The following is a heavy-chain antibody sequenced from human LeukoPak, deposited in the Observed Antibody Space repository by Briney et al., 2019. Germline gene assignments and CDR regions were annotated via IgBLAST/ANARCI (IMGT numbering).Heavy chain of an antibody. Sequence: GGSLRLSCAASGFTFTAYGISWVRQAPGKGLEWVAVISYDGSSKFYADSVKGRFTISRDNSKNTLYLQMNSLRTEDTAVYYCAKGGSGYSHTHFDYWGQGTLVTVSS. CDR1: GFTFTAYG. V-gene: IGHV3-30*18. CDR2: ISYDGSSK. J-gene: IGHJ4*02. CDR3: AKGGSGYSHTHFDY. D-gene: IGHD3-22*01.